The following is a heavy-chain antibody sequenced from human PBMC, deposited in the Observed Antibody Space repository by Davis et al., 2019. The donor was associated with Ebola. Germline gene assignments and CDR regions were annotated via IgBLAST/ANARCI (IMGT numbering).Heavy chain of an antibody. J-gene: IGHJ4*02. D-gene: IGHD3-10*01. CDR2: ISAYNGNT. CDR3: AREKLWFGELLGDY. CDR1: GYTFTSYG. Sequence: ASAKVSCKASGYTFTSYGISWVRQAPGQGLEWMGWISAYNGNTNYAQKLQGRVTMTTDTSTSTAYMELRSLRSDDTAVYYCAREKLWFGELLGDYWGQGTLVTVSS. V-gene: IGHV1-18*01.